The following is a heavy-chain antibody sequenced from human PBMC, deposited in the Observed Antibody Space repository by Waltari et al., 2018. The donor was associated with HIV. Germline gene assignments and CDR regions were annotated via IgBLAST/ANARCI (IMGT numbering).Heavy chain of an antibody. J-gene: IGHJ4*02. V-gene: IGHV3-9*01. CDR3: ASGYCSGPSCYSSAY. CDR1: GFRFNDYA. Sequence: EVQLVESGGGLVQPGRSLRLSCSASGFRFNDYAMHWVRQVPGKGRGGVTGSSWNTKNSGYADSVKGRVTISRDNSKNTLYLQMNSLRNDDTAVFYCASGYCSGPSCYSSAYWGQGTLVTVSS. D-gene: IGHD2-2*03. CDR2: SSWNTKNS.